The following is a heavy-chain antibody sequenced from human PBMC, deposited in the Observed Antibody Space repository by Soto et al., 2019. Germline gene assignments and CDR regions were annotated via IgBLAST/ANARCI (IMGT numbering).Heavy chain of an antibody. CDR2: IYPGDSDT. CDR3: TNAYYYDSSGKADGMDV. J-gene: IGHJ6*02. V-gene: IGHV5-51*01. D-gene: IGHD3-22*01. Sequence: GESLKISCKGSGYSFTSYWIGWVRQMPGKGLEWMGIIYPGDSDTRYSPSFQGQVTISADKSISTAYLQWSSLKASDTAMYYCTNAYYYDSSGKADGMDVWGQGTTVTLSS. CDR1: GYSFTSYW.